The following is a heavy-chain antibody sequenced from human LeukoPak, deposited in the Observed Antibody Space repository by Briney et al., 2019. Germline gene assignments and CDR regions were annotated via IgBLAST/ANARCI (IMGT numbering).Heavy chain of an antibody. CDR1: GYTFTSYY. J-gene: IGHJ4*02. D-gene: IGHD1-26*01. CDR2: INPSGGST. CDR3: AGVKSVRVGATDYLY. Sequence: ASVKVSCKASGYTFTSYYMHWVRQAPGQGLEWMGIINPSGGSTSYAQKFQGRVTMTRDTSTSTVYMELSSLRSEDTAVYYCAGVKSVRVGATDYLYWGQGTLVTVSS. V-gene: IGHV1-46*01.